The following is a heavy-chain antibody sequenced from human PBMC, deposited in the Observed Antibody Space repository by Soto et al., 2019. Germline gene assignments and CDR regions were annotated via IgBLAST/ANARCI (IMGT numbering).Heavy chain of an antibody. CDR3: AKMDGSSWDYYYYGMDV. CDR2: ISGSGGST. Sequence: PGGSLRLSCAASGFTFSSYAMSWVRQAPGKGLEWVSAISGSGGSTYYADSVKGRFTISRDNSKNTLYLQMNSLRAEDTAVYYCAKMDGSSWDYYYYGMDVWGQGTTVTVSS. CDR1: GFTFSSYA. J-gene: IGHJ6*02. V-gene: IGHV3-23*01. D-gene: IGHD6-13*01.